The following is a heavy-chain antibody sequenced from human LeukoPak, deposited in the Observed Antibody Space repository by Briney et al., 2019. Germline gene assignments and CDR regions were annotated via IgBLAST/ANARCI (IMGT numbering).Heavy chain of an antibody. Sequence: SGTLSLTCTVSRYYISSGYYWGWIRQPPGKGLEWIGNIYHSGSTYYNPSLKSRLTISVDTSKNQFYLNLTSVTAADTAVYYCATLPLAGAVNFWGQGTLVTVSS. CDR2: IYHSGST. V-gene: IGHV4-38-2*02. D-gene: IGHD3-16*01. CDR3: ATLPLAGAVNF. J-gene: IGHJ4*02. CDR1: RYYISSGYY.